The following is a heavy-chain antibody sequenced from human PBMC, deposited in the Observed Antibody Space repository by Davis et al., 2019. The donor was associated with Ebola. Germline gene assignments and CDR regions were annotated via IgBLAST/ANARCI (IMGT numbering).Heavy chain of an antibody. V-gene: IGHV3-13*01. CDR3: ARDQPYYDFWSGYDPLDY. D-gene: IGHD3-3*01. CDR1: GFTFSSYD. J-gene: IGHJ4*02. CDR2: IGTAGDT. Sequence: GESLKISCAASGFTFSSYDMHWVRQATGKGLEWVSTIGTAGDTYYPGSVKGRFTISRDNAKNSLYLQMNSLRAEDTAVYYCARDQPYYDFWSGYDPLDYWGQGTLVTVSS.